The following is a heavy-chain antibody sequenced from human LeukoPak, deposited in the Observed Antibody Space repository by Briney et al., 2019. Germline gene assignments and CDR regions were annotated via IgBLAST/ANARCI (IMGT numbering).Heavy chain of an antibody. D-gene: IGHD6-13*01. CDR1: GFTFSSYS. CDR2: ISSSSSYI. V-gene: IGHV3-21*01. J-gene: IGHJ4*02. Sequence: GGSLRLSCAASGFTFSSYSMNWVRQAPGKGLEWVSSISSSSSYIYYADSVKGRFTISRDNAKNLLYLQMNSLRAEDTAVYYCARDPEAAAGTAPDYWGQGTLVTVSS. CDR3: ARDPEAAAGTAPDY.